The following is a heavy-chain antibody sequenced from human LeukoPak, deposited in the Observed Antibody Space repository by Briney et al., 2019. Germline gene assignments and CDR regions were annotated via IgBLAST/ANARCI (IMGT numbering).Heavy chain of an antibody. CDR1: GGSFSGYY. D-gene: IGHD3-9*01. CDR2: INHSGST. J-gene: IGHJ6*03. CDR3: ARTRHHYDIFTGYYPRGYYYYMDV. V-gene: IGHV4-34*01. Sequence: SETLSLTCAVYGGSFSGYYWSWIRQPPGKGLEWIGEINHSGSTNYNPSLKSRVTISVDTSKNQFSLKLSSVTAADTAVYYCARTRHHYDIFTGYYPRGYYYYMDVWGKGTTVTVSS.